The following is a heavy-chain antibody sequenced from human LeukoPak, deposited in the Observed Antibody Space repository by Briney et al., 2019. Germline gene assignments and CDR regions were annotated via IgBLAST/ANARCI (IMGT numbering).Heavy chain of an antibody. CDR2: IQEDGKKE. CDR3: AKLGGQKGVYFDY. CDR1: GFTVSSNY. V-gene: IGHV3-7*03. J-gene: IGHJ4*02. Sequence: GGSLRLSCAASGFTVSSNYMSWVRQAPGKGLEWVANIQEDGKKENYVDSVRGRFTISRDNAKNSIYLQMNSLRAEDTAVYYCAKLGGQKGVYFDYWGQGTLVTVSS. D-gene: IGHD3-16*01.